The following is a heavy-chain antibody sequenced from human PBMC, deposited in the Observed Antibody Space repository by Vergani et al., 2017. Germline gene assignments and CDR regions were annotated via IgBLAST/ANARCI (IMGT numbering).Heavy chain of an antibody. J-gene: IGHJ5*02. Sequence: QVQLVQSGAEVKKPGASVKVSCKASGYTFTGYYMHWVRQAPGQGLEWMGWINPNSGGTNYAQKFQGRVTMTRDTSISTAYMELSRLRSDDTAVYYCARARLRLVVPAAIGRGDWFDPWGQGTLVTVSS. CDR1: GYTFTGYY. CDR3: ARARLRLVVPAAIGRGDWFDP. CDR2: INPNSGGT. V-gene: IGHV1-2*02. D-gene: IGHD2-2*01.